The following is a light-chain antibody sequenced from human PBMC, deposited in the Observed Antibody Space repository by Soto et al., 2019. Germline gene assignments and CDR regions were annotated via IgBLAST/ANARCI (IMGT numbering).Light chain of an antibody. CDR2: DAS. CDR1: QSVGRW. V-gene: IGKV1-5*01. Sequence: DIQMTQSPSTLSASVGDRVTITCRASQSVGRWLAWYQQKPGEAPNLLIYDASNLKTGVPSRFSGSGSGTEFTLTISSLQPDDFATYYCQQYNGYLWTFGQGTKVDIK. CDR3: QQYNGYLWT. J-gene: IGKJ1*01.